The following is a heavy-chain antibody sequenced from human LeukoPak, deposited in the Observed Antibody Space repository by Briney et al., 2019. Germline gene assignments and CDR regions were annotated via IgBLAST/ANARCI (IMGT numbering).Heavy chain of an antibody. CDR3: ARGSGSGWPLDR. D-gene: IGHD6-19*01. Sequence: GGSLRLSCAASGVIVSRNFMSWVRQAPGKGLQWVAIMYAGGTTDYSDSVRGRFHISRDSSNNTLSLQINSLRAEDTAVYYCARGSGSGWPLDRWGQGALVTVSS. J-gene: IGHJ5*02. V-gene: IGHV3-53*01. CDR1: GVIVSRNF. CDR2: MYAGGTT.